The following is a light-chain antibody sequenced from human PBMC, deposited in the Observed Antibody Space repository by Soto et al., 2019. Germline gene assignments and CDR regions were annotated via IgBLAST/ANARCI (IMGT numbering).Light chain of an antibody. J-gene: IGLJ1*01. CDR3: SSYTTSNTYV. CDR1: SCDIGVYNY. Sequence: QSALTQPASVSGSPGQSITFSCTGTSCDIGVYNYVSWYQQHPGKAPKLMIYEVNNRPSGVSNRFSGSKSGNTASLTISGLQAEDEADYYCSSYTTSNTYVFGTGTKVTVL. CDR2: EVN. V-gene: IGLV2-14*01.